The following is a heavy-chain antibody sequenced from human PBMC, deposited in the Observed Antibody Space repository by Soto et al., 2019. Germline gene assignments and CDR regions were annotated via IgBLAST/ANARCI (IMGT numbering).Heavy chain of an antibody. Sequence: ASVKVSSKAASSTLTSYGISWVRQAPGQGLEWMGWINAYNGNTNYAQKLQGRVTMPTDTSTSTAYMELRSLRSDDTAVYYCARDGGTAGLDGTGKATTVTVPS. CDR2: INAYNGNT. CDR3: ARDGGTAGLDG. CDR1: SSTLTSYG. D-gene: IGHD1-7*01. J-gene: IGHJ6*04. V-gene: IGHV1-18*01.